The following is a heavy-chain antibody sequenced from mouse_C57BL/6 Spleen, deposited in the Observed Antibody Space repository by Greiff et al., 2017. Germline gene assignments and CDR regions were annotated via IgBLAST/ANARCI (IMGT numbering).Heavy chain of an antibody. D-gene: IGHD2-4*01. Sequence: VQLQQSGPGLVKPSQSLSLTCSVTGYSITSGYYWNWIRQFPGNKLEWMGYISYDGSNNYNPSLKNRISITRDTSKNQFFLKLNSVTTEDTATYYCARAGDYDDGFAYWGQGTLVTVSA. V-gene: IGHV3-6*01. CDR2: ISYDGSN. CDR3: ARAGDYDDGFAY. CDR1: GYSITSGYY. J-gene: IGHJ3*01.